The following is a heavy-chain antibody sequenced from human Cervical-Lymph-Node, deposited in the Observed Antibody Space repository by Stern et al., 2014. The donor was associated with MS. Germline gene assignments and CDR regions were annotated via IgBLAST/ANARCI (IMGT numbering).Heavy chain of an antibody. Sequence: QLQLQDSGPGLVKPSQTLSLTCTVSGGSISSGDYYWSWIRQPPGKGLEWIGYIYYSGSTYYNPSLKSRVTISVDTSKNQFSLKLSSVTAADTAVYYCARDSSGYYLILDYWGQGTLVTVSS. J-gene: IGHJ4*02. V-gene: IGHV4-30-4*01. CDR3: ARDSSGYYLILDY. D-gene: IGHD3-22*01. CDR1: GGSISSGDYY. CDR2: IYYSGST.